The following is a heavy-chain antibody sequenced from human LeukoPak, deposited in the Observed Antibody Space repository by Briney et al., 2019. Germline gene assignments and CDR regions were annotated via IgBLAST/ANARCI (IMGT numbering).Heavy chain of an antibody. D-gene: IGHD4-17*01. V-gene: IGHV3-7*01. J-gene: IGHJ6*03. CDR2: IKQDGSEK. CDR3: ARAYGDYSVYYYYYMDV. CDR1: GFTFSSYE. Sequence: GGSLRLSCAASGFTFSSYEMNWVRQAPGKGLEWVANIKQDGSEKYYVDSVKGRFTISRDNAKNSLYLQMNSLRAEDTAVYYCARAYGDYSVYYYYYMDVWGKGTTVTVSS.